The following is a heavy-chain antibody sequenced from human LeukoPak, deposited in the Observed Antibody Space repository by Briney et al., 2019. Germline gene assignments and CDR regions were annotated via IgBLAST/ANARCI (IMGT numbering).Heavy chain of an antibody. CDR1: GGSFIGYY. CDR3: ARGTYDFWSGYPAGYYYYMDV. CDR2: INHSVST. D-gene: IGHD3-3*01. J-gene: IGHJ6*03. Sequence: PSETLSLTCAVYGGSFIGYYWSCIRQPPGKGLEWMWEINHSVSTNYNPSPKSRVTISVDTSKNQFSLKLSSVTAADTAVYYCARGTYDFWSGYPAGYYYYMDVWGKGTPVTVSS. V-gene: IGHV4-34*01.